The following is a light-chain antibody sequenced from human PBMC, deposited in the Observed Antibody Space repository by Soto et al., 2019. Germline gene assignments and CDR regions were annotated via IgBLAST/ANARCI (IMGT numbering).Light chain of an antibody. V-gene: IGLV2-14*03. CDR2: DVS. Sequence: QSALTQPASVSGSPGQSITISCTGTSSDVGGSDYVSWYQHHPDKAPKLIISDVSNRPSGVSYRFSGSKSGNTASLTISGLQAEDEAIYYCSSHPTTNSYVFGTGTK. CDR1: SSDVGGSDY. J-gene: IGLJ1*01. CDR3: SSHPTTNSYV.